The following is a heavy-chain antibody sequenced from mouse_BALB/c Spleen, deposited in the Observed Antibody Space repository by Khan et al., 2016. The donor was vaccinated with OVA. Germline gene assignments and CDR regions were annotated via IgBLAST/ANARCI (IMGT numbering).Heavy chain of an antibody. V-gene: IGHV14-3*02. J-gene: IGHJ3*01. CDR3: ASPYCFAY. CDR2: IDHLNGNT. CDR1: GFNIKDTY. Sequence: VQLQQSGAELVKPGASVKLSCTASGFNIKDTYMHWVKQRPEQGLEWIGRIDHLNGNTKYDSKFQDKATMTADTSSNTAYLQLSSLTSEDTSVYYCASPYCFAYWAQVTLVTFSA.